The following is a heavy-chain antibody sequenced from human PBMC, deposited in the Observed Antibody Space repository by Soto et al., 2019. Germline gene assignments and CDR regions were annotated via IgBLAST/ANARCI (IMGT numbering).Heavy chain of an antibody. CDR3: AKAYYYDGSGRYGAFDI. CDR2: INPNSGGT. Sequence: ASVKVSCKASEYTFTGYYMHWVRQAPGQGPEWMGWINPNSGGTNYAQKFQGRVTMTRDTSISTAYMELSRLRSDDTAVYYCAKAYYYDGSGRYGAFDIWGQGTMVTVSS. J-gene: IGHJ3*02. V-gene: IGHV1-2*02. D-gene: IGHD3-22*01. CDR1: EYTFTGYY.